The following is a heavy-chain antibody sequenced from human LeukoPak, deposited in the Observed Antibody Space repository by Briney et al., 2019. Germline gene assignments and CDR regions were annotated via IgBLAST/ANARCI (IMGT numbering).Heavy chain of an antibody. V-gene: IGHV4-39*01. CDR1: GGSITNTRYY. CDR2: IFYTGTT. Sequence: PSETLSGKRTVSGGSITNTRYYWGWIRQPPGKGLEWLGSIFYTGTTYYNPSLKSRVTISVDTSKNQFSLKLSSVTAADTAVYYCVRRVSGDVELFNYFDYWGQGTLVACSS. J-gene: IGHJ4*02. CDR3: VRRVSGDVELFNYFDY. D-gene: IGHD2-21*02.